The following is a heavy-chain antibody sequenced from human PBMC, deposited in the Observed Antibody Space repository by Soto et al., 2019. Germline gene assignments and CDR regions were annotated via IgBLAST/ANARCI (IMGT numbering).Heavy chain of an antibody. V-gene: IGHV1-3*01. D-gene: IGHD3-10*01. CDR3: ARVVRHFSGSGEHWFDP. Sequence: QVQLVQSGAEMKRPGASVTVSFTASGYIFANYPMQWVRQAPGQGPGWMGWINPGTGNTKYSKKFQGRLTITRDTSANTISIELSSITAKDPAMYYCARVVRHFSGSGEHWFDPWGQVTLVTLSS. J-gene: IGHJ5*02. CDR1: GYIFANYP. CDR2: INPGTGNT.